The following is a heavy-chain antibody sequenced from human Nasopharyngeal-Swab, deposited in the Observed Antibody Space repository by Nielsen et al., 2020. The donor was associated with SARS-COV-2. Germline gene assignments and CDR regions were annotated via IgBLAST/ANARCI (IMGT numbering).Heavy chain of an antibody. D-gene: IGHD3-3*01. CDR3: ASEGSGVFGVVIYAFDI. V-gene: IGHV1-24*01. CDR1: GYTLTVLP. CDR2: VTPEDGEP. J-gene: IGHJ3*02. Sequence: ASVKVSCKVSGYTLTVLPIHWVLQAPGKGLEWMGTVTPEDGEPIYAQNFQGRVTMTEDTSTYTAYLELSSLRSEDTAVYYCASEGSGVFGVVIYAFDIWGPGTLVTVSS.